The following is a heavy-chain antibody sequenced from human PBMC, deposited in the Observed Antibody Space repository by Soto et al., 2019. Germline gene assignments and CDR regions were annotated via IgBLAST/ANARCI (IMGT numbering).Heavy chain of an antibody. CDR2: IYYSGST. J-gene: IGHJ6*02. Sequence: SETLSLTCTVSGGSISSSSYYRGWIRQPPGKGLEWIGSIYYSGSTYYNPSLKSRVTISVDTSKNQFSLKLSSVTAADTAVYYCARHGRAAAGTLLYYYGMDVWGQGTTVTVSS. V-gene: IGHV4-39*01. D-gene: IGHD6-13*01. CDR1: GGSISSSSYY. CDR3: ARHGRAAAGTLLYYYGMDV.